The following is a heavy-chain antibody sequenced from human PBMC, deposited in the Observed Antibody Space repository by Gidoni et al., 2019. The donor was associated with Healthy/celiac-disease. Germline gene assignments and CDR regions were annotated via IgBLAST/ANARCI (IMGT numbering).Heavy chain of an antibody. Sequence: EVQLVESGGGLVKAGGSLRLSCAAAGFPFRNAWMSWGRQAPGKGMEWVRRIKSKTEGWTTGYAAPVKGRFTNSRDDSKNTLYLQMNRLKTEDTAVYYCTTGSTGAKWMDVWGQGTTVTVSS. D-gene: IGHD1-26*01. J-gene: IGHJ6*02. CDR3: TTGSTGAKWMDV. CDR1: GFPFRNAW. V-gene: IGHV3-15*01. CDR2: IKSKTEGWTT.